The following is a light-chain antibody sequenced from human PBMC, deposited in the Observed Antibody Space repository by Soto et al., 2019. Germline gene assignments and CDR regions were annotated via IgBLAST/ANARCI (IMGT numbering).Light chain of an antibody. Sequence: QSVLTQPPSVSGAPGQRVTISCTGSSSNIGAGYDVHWYQQLPGTAPKLLIYANFNRPSGVPDRFSGSKSGTSASLAITGLQAEDEADYHCQSHDNSLSGYVFGPGTKLTVL. CDR3: QSHDNSLSGYV. CDR2: ANF. V-gene: IGLV1-40*01. CDR1: SSNIGAGYD. J-gene: IGLJ1*01.